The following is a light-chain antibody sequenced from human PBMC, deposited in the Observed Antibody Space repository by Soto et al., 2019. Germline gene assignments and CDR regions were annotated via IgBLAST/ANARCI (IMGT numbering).Light chain of an antibody. J-gene: IGKJ4*01. V-gene: IGKV1-33*01. Sequence: DIQMTQSPSSLSASVGDRVTITCQASHDIRNYLNWYQQKPGQAPKLLIHDASRLQTGVPSRFSGSGSGTDFIFTITSLQPDDLATYHCQQYDNPPLTFGGGTKVEI. CDR1: HDIRNY. CDR3: QQYDNPPLT. CDR2: DAS.